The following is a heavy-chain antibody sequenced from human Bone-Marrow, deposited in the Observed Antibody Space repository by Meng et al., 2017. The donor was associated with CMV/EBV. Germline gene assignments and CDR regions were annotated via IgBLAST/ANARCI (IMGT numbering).Heavy chain of an antibody. V-gene: IGHV1-2*02. CDR2: INPKSGGT. D-gene: IGHD6-13*01. J-gene: IGHJ6*02. CDR1: GYTFSGYY. CDR3: ARDRIAAAAEYYYYGMDV. Sequence: ASVKVSCKASGYTFSGYYMHLVRQAPGQGLEWMGWINPKSGGTNYAQKFQGRVTMTRDTSISTAYMELSRLRSDDTAVYYCARDRIAAAAEYYYYGMDVWGQGTTVTVSS.